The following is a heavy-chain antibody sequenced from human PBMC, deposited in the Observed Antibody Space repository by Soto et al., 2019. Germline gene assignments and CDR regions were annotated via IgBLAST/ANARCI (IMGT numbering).Heavy chain of an antibody. J-gene: IGHJ1*01. CDR2: ISGSGGST. CDR3: AKDLGPPPRRAAPYGTLGFQH. CDR1: GFTFSSYA. V-gene: IGHV3-23*01. D-gene: IGHD1-7*01. Sequence: GGSLRLSCAASGFTFSSYAMSWVRQAPGKGLEWVSAISGSGGSTYYADSVKGRFTISRDNSKNTLYLQMNSLRAEDTAVYYCAKDLGPPPRRAAPYGTLGFQHWGQGTLVTVSS.